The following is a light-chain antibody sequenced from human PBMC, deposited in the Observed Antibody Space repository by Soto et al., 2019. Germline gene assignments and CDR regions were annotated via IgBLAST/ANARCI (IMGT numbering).Light chain of an antibody. CDR1: QNINTW. J-gene: IGKJ2*01. CDR3: QQFNNYPFT. CDR2: DAF. Sequence: DIQMTQSPSTLSASVGATVTITCRASQNINTWLAWYQHKPGKPPNLLISDAFHLASGVPSRFSGSRSGTEFTLTISSLQPDDVATYYCQQFNNYPFTFGQGTKLEI. V-gene: IGKV1-5*01.